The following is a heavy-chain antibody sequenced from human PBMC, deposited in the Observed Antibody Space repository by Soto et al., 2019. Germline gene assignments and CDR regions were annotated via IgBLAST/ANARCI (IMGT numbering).Heavy chain of an antibody. CDR2: VWFDGGNK. CDR1: GFTFSDHA. D-gene: IGHD4-17*01. CDR3: ARGPAGDYTLYHYYTMDV. Sequence: QVQLVASGGGVVQPGTSRSLSCAASGFTFSDHAMQWVRQAPGKGLEWVAVVWFDGGNKFYTDSVKGRFTISRDNSKNTLFLQMSSMRVVDTAVYYCARGPAGDYTLYHYYTMDVWGKGTPVTVSS. V-gene: IGHV3-33*01. J-gene: IGHJ6*04.